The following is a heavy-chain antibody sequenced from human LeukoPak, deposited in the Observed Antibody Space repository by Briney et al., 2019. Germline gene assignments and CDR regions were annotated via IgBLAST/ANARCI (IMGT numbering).Heavy chain of an antibody. D-gene: IGHD6-19*01. CDR1: GFIFSSYA. CDR2: ISGSGGST. CDR3: AKDENSSGWYNNFFDY. Sequence: GGSLRLSCAASGFIFSSYAMSWVRQDPGKGLEWVSAISGSGGSTYYADSVKGRFTISRDNSKNTLYLQMNSLRAEDTAVYYCAKDENSSGWYNNFFDYWGQGTLVTVSS. J-gene: IGHJ4*02. V-gene: IGHV3-23*01.